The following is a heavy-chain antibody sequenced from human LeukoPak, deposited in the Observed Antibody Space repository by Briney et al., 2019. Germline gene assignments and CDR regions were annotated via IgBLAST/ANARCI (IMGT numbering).Heavy chain of an antibody. D-gene: IGHD1-1*01. J-gene: IGHJ4*02. CDR1: GDSISNYN. CDR3: ARARTRGNNWYFDY. Sequence: SETLSLTCTVSGDSISNYNWNWIRRPPGKGLEWLGYIYYRGNTNYNPSLKSRLTVSADTSKSQFPLRVSSVTAADTAVYYCARARTRGNNWYFDYWGQGTLVTVSS. CDR2: IYYRGNT. V-gene: IGHV4-59*01.